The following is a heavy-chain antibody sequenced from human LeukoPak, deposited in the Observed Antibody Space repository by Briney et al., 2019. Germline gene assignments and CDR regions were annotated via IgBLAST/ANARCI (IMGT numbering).Heavy chain of an antibody. CDR3: ARDHYDFWSGYQDNWFDP. Sequence: SVKVSCKASGGTFSSYAISWVRQAPGQGLEWMGRIIPILGIANYAQKFQGRVTITADKSTSTAYMELSSLRSEDTAVYYCARDHYDFWSGYQDNWFDPWGQGTLVTVSS. V-gene: IGHV1-69*04. J-gene: IGHJ5*02. CDR1: GGTFSSYA. D-gene: IGHD3-3*01. CDR2: IIPILGIA.